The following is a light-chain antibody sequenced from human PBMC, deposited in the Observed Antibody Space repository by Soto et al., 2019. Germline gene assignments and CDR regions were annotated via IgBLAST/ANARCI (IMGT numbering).Light chain of an antibody. Sequence: AIQMTQSPSSLSASVGDRVTITFRASQGIRNDLGWYQQKPGKAPKLLIYAASSLQSGVPSRFSGSGSGTDFTLTISXLQPEDFATYYGLQDYNSCTFGQGTKVDIK. J-gene: IGKJ1*01. V-gene: IGKV1-6*01. CDR1: QGIRND. CDR2: AAS. CDR3: LQDYNSCT.